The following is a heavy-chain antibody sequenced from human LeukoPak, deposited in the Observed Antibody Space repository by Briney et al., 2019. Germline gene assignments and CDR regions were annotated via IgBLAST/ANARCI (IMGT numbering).Heavy chain of an antibody. CDR1: GFTFTSHV. J-gene: IGHJ4*02. CDR3: VREGLERRTNFDF. CDR2: ISMNVQTT. V-gene: IGHV3-64D*06. D-gene: IGHD1-1*01. Sequence: GGSLRLSCSASGFTFTSHVMHWVRQAPGKGLQYVSGISMNVQTTYYAGSVKGRFTISRDSSKNTVYLQMNSLTAEDTAVYYCVREGLERRTNFDFWGQGALVSVSS.